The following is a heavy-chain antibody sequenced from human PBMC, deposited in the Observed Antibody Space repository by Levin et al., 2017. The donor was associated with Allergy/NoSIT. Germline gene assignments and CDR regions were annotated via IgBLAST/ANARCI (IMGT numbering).Heavy chain of an antibody. V-gene: IGHV4-39*01. J-gene: IGHJ6*03. CDR3: ARHRTMVRGVIKRDYYYYMDV. Sequence: SETLSLTCTVSGGSISSSSYYWGWIRQPPGKGLEWIGSIYYSGSTYYNPSLKSRVTISVDTSKNQFSLKLSSVTAADTAVYYCARHRTMVRGVIKRDYYYYMDVWGKGTTVTVSS. CDR2: IYYSGST. D-gene: IGHD3-10*01. CDR1: GGSISSSSYY.